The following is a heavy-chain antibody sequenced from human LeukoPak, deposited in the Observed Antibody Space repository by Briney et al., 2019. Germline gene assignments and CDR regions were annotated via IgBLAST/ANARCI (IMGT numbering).Heavy chain of an antibody. CDR2: IYTSGST. CDR3: ARILTYTNYGGYSGYAPVDAFDI. D-gene: IGHD5-12*01. Sequence: SETLSLTCTVSGGSTSSYYWSWIRQPPGKGLEWIGYIYTSGSTNYNPSLKSRVTISVDTSKNQFSLKLSSVTAADTAVYYCARILTYTNYGGYSGYAPVDAFDIWGQGTMVTVSS. J-gene: IGHJ3*02. V-gene: IGHV4-4*09. CDR1: GGSTSSYY.